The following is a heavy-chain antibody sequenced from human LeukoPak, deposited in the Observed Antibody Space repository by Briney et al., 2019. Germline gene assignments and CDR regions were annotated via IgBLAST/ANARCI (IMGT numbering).Heavy chain of an antibody. D-gene: IGHD6-6*01. CDR3: AKDVDSSSSGIIDY. V-gene: IGHV3-11*04. J-gene: IGHJ4*02. CDR1: GFTFSDYY. CDR2: ISSSGSTI. Sequence: GGSLRLSCAASGFTFSDYYMSWIRQAPGKGLEWVSYISSSGSTIYYADSVKGRFTISRDNSKNTLYLQMNSLRAEDTAVYYCAKDVDSSSSGIIDYWGQGTLVTVSS.